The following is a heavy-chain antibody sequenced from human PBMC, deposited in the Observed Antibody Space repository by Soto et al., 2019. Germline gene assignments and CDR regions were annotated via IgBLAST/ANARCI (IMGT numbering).Heavy chain of an antibody. CDR2: INPNSGGT. CDR1: GYTFTGYY. CDR3: ARASGYSYGHFDY. D-gene: IGHD5-18*01. V-gene: IGHV1-2*04. J-gene: IGHJ4*02. Sequence: QVQLVQSGAEVKKPGASVKVSCKASGYTFTGYYMHWVRQAPGQGLEWMGWINPNSGGTNYAQKVQGWVTMTRDTSISTAYMELSRLRSDDTAVYYCARASGYSYGHFDYWGQGTLVTVSS.